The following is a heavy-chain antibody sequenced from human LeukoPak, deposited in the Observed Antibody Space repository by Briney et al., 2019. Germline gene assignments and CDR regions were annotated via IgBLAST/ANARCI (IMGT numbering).Heavy chain of an antibody. CDR1: GYSFTSHW. Sequence: GESLKISCNGSGYSFTSHWIGWGRQMPGKGLEWMGIIYPGDSDTRYSPSFQGQVTISADKSISPAYLQWSSLKASDTAMYYCARAGGGWESANYYYYGMDVWGQGTTVTVSS. D-gene: IGHD1-26*01. CDR3: ARAGGGWESANYYYYGMDV. CDR2: IYPGDSDT. V-gene: IGHV5-51*01. J-gene: IGHJ6*02.